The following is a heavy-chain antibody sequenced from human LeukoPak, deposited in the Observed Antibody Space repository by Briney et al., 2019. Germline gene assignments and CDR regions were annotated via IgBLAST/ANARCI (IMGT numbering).Heavy chain of an antibody. CDR3: ARYITVGATYQHFDY. V-gene: IGHV1-46*01. J-gene: IGHJ4*02. Sequence: GASVNVSCTSSGYTFTIYYMHWVRQAPGQGLEWMGIINPSGGSTSYAQKFQGRVTMTRDTSTSTVYMELSRLRSDDTAVYYCARYITVGATYQHFDYWGQGTLVTVSS. CDR1: GYTFTIYY. D-gene: IGHD1-26*01. CDR2: INPSGGST.